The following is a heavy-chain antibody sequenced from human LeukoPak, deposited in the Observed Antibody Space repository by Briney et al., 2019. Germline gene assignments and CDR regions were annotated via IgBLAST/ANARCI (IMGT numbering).Heavy chain of an antibody. CDR1: GFTFWNYW. D-gene: IGHD3-3*01. J-gene: IGHJ4*02. Sequence: PGGSLRLSCAASGFTFWNYWMNWVRQTPGKGLEWVANIKEDGSDKYYADSVKGRFTISRDNAKNSLYLQMNSLRAEDTAVYYCASGFDFWSGYSNFDYWGQGTLVTVSS. CDR3: ASGFDFWSGYSNFDY. CDR2: IKEDGSDK. V-gene: IGHV3-7*01.